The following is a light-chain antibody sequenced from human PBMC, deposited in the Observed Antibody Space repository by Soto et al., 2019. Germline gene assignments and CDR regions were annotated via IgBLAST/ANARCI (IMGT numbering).Light chain of an antibody. V-gene: IGKV1-9*01. CDR1: QGISSY. CDR2: TAS. CDR3: QQRNSYPNT. Sequence: DIQLTQSPSFLSASVGDRVTITCRASQGISSYLAWYQQKPGKAPNLLIHTASTLHSGVPTRFSGSGSGTEFPLTISSLQPEDFATYCCQQRNSYPNTFGPGTRLEIK. J-gene: IGKJ5*01.